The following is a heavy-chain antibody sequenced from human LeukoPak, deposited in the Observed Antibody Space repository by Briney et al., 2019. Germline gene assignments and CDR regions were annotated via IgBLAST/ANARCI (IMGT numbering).Heavy chain of an antibody. Sequence: PSETLSLTCTVSGGSISSGSYYWSWIRQPAGKGLEWIGRIYTSGSTNYNPSLKSRVTMSVDTSKNQFSLKLSSVTAADTAVYYCARAAFLERGPLYYYYYMDVWGKGTTVTVSS. CDR3: ARAAFLERGPLYYYYYMDV. V-gene: IGHV4-61*02. CDR2: IYTSGST. CDR1: GGSISSGSYY. D-gene: IGHD2/OR15-2a*01. J-gene: IGHJ6*03.